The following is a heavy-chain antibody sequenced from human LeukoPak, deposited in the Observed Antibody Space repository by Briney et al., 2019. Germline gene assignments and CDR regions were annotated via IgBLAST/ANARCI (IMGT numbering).Heavy chain of an antibody. CDR2: MNPNSGNT. CDR1: GYTFTSYD. CDR3: ARTIVATTHYYYYYYMDV. J-gene: IGHJ6*03. Sequence: GASVKVSCKASGYTFTSYDINWVRQATGQGLEWMGWMNPNSGNTGYAQKFQGRVTMTRNTSISTAYMELSSLRSEDTAVYYCARTIVATTHYYYYYYMDVWGKGTTVTISS. V-gene: IGHV1-8*01. D-gene: IGHD5-12*01.